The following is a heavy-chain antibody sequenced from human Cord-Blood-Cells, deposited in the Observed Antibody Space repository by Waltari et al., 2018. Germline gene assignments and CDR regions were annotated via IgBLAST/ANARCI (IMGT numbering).Heavy chain of an antibody. CDR1: GYSISSGYY. J-gene: IGHJ3*02. Sequence: QVQLQESGPGLVKPSETLSLTCAVSGYSISSGYYWGWIRQPPGKGLEWIGSIYHSGSTYYNPSLKSRVTISVDTSKTQCSLKLSSVTAADTAVYYCAQDSGSYYFAFDIWGQGTMVTVSS. D-gene: IGHD1-26*01. CDR2: IYHSGST. V-gene: IGHV4-38-2*01. CDR3: AQDSGSYYFAFDI.